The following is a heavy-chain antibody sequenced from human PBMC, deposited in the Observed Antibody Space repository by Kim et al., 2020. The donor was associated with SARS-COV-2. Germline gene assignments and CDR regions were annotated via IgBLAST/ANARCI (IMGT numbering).Heavy chain of an antibody. V-gene: IGHV3-11*04. Sequence: YYADSVKGRFTISRDNAKNSLYLQMNSLRAEDTAVYYCARAGGSYYPFGYWGQGTLVTVSS. CDR3: ARAGGSYYPFGY. J-gene: IGHJ4*02. D-gene: IGHD1-26*01.